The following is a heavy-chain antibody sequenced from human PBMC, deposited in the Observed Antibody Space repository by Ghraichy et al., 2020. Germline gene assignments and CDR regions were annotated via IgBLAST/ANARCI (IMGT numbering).Heavy chain of an antibody. D-gene: IGHD3-10*01. CDR1: GGSISSYY. V-gene: IGHV4-59*01. CDR2: IYYSGST. J-gene: IGHJ5*02. CDR3: ARVKLLWFGELSAWFDP. Sequence: GSLRLSCTVSGGSISSYYWSWIRQPPGKGLEWIGYIYYSGSTNYNPSLKSRVTISVDTSKNQFSLKLSSVTAADTAVYYCARVKLLWFGELSAWFDPWGQGTLVTVSS.